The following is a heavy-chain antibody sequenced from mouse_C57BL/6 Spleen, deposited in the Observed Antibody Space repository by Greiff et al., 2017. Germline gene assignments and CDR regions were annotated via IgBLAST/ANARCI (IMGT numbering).Heavy chain of an antibody. CDR2: IYPGSGNT. CDR1: GYSFTSYY. V-gene: IGHV1-66*01. Sequence: QVQLQQSGPELVKPGASVKISCKASGYSFTSYYIHWVKQRPGQGLEWIGWIYPGSGNTKYNEKFKGKATLTADTSSSTAYMQLSSLTSEDSAVYYCAREGYGNFAYWGQGTLVTVSA. CDR3: AREGYGNFAY. J-gene: IGHJ3*01. D-gene: IGHD2-1*01.